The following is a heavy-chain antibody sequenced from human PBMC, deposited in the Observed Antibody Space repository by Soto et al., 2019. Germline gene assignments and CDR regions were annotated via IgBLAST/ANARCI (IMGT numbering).Heavy chain of an antibody. J-gene: IGHJ4*02. CDR2: ISAHNGNT. Sequence: QVHLVQSGAEVKKPGASVKVSCKGSGYAFTTYGITWVRQAPGQGLEWMGWISAHNGNTNYGQKHQGRVTVTRDTSTSTAYMELRSLRSDDTAVYYCARGRYGDYWGQGALVTVSS. V-gene: IGHV1-18*01. CDR3: ARGRYGDY. D-gene: IGHD1-1*01. CDR1: GYAFTTYG.